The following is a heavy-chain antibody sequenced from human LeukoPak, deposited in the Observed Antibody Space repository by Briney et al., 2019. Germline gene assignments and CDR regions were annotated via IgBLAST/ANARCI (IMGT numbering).Heavy chain of an antibody. V-gene: IGHV3-7*01. CDR1: GFTFSNHW. CDR3: ARDSGWANMDV. CDR2: IKPDGSVT. Sequence: GGSLRPSCAASGFTFSNHWMSWVRQAPGKGLEWVAMIKPDGSVTKYVESVKGRFIISRDNAKNSQSLQMNSLTADDAAVYYCARDSGWANMDVWGKGTTVTISS. J-gene: IGHJ6*03. D-gene: IGHD6-19*01.